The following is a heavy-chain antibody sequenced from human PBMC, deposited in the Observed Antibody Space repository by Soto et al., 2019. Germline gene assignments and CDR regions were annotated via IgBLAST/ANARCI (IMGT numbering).Heavy chain of an antibody. J-gene: IGHJ5*02. CDR3: ARVREEYCSCGSRPDRFAP. CDR1: GGSISSYY. V-gene: IGHV4-59*01. CDR2: IYYSGST. D-gene: IGHD2-15*01. Sequence: SETLSLTCTVSGGSISSYYWSWIRQPPGKGLEWIGYIYYSGSTNYNPSLKSRVTISVDTSKNQFSLKLSSVTAADTAVYYCARVREEYCSCGSRPDRFAPWGQGTPDTVSS.